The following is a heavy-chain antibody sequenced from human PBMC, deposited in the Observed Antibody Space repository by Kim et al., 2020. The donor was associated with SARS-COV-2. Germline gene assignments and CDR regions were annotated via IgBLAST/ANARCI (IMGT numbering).Heavy chain of an antibody. Sequence: SETLSLTCTVSGGSISSYYWSWIRQPPGKGLEWIGYIYYSGSTNYNPSLKSRVTISVDTSKNQFSLKLSSVTAADTAVYYCARPEAGYYGMDVWGQGTTVTVSS. CDR3: ARPEAGYYGMDV. V-gene: IGHV4-59*01. J-gene: IGHJ6*02. D-gene: IGHD6-19*01. CDR1: GGSISSYY. CDR2: IYYSGST.